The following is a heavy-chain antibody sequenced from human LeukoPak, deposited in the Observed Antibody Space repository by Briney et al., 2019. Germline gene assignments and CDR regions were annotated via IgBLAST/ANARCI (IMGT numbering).Heavy chain of an antibody. Sequence: ASVKVSCKASGYTFTSYGIIWVRQAPGQGLEWMGWISAYNGNTNYAQKLQGRVTMTTDTSTSTAYMELRSLRSDDTTVYYCARTSDIVVVVAAYVAFGIWGQGTMVTVSS. CDR1: GYTFTSYG. D-gene: IGHD2-15*01. CDR2: ISAYNGNT. J-gene: IGHJ3*02. V-gene: IGHV1-18*01. CDR3: ARTSDIVVVVAAYVAFGI.